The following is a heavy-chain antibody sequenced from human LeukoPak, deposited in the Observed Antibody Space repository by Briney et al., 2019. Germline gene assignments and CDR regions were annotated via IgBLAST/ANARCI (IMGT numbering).Heavy chain of an antibody. J-gene: IGHJ6*02. CDR3: VKPPRLSIIRGEGMDV. CDR2: INSGGDET. V-gene: IGHV3-23*01. D-gene: IGHD3-10*01. CDR1: GFTFRIYA. Sequence: GGSLRLSCAGSGFTFRIYAMGGIRHAPGKGVERVSNINSGGDETYYEYSVNGRSTISRDNFKNTLYLQMNSLRAEDTAVYYCVKPPRLSIIRGEGMDVWGQGTTVTVSS.